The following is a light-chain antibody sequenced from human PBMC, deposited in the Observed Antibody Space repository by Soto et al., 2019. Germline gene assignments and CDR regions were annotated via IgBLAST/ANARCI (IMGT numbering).Light chain of an antibody. J-gene: IGKJ2*01. CDR2: GAS. V-gene: IGKV3-15*01. CDR3: QQSNNWPYT. CDR1: QSVSHN. Sequence: EILMTQSPATLSVSPGERATLSCRASQSVSHNLAWYQQKPGQAPRLLFYGASTRATGIPARFSGSGSGIDFTLTISSLQSEDFAVYYCQQSNNWPYTFGQGTKLEI.